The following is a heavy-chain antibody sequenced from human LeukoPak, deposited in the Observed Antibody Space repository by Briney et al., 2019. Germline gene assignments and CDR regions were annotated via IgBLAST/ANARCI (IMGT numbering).Heavy chain of an antibody. D-gene: IGHD3-3*01. J-gene: IGHJ5*02. V-gene: IGHV1-18*01. CDR2: ISGYNGHT. CDR3: ARAWILSHWFDP. CDR1: GYSFDDYG. Sequence: ASVKVSCKASGYSFDDYGIGWVRQAPGQGLEWMGWISGYNGHTNFAQKLQGRLTMTTDTSTSTAYMELSSLRSEDTAVYYCARAWILSHWFDPWGQGTLVTVSS.